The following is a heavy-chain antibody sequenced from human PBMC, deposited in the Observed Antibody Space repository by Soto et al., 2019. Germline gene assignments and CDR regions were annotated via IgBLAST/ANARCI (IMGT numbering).Heavy chain of an antibody. CDR1: GYTFTSYG. CDR2: ISAYNGNT. D-gene: IGHD6-13*01. Sequence: GASVKVSCKASGYTFTSYGISWVRQAPGQGLEWMGWISAYNGNTNYAQKLQGRVTMTTDTSTSTAYMELRSLRSDDTAVYYCARSERSIAAAGGPPDWFDPWGQGTLVTVSS. V-gene: IGHV1-18*01. CDR3: ARSERSIAAAGGPPDWFDP. J-gene: IGHJ5*02.